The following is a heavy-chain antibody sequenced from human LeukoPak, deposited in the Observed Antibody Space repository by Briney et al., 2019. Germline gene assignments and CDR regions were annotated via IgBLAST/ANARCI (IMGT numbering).Heavy chain of an antibody. J-gene: IGHJ4*02. D-gene: IGHD5-24*01. Sequence: ASVKVSCKASGYTFTSYYMHWVRQAPGQGLEWMGIINPSGGSTSYAQKFQGRVTMTRDTSTSTVYMELSSLRSEDTAVYYCAKGTLSDYYNLLTDYWGQGTLVTVSS. CDR3: AKGTLSDYYNLLTDY. CDR2: INPSGGST. CDR1: GYTFTSYY. V-gene: IGHV1-46*01.